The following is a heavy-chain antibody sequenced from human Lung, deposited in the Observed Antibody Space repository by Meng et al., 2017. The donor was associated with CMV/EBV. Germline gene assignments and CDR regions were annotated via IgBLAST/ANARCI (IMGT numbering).Heavy chain of an antibody. D-gene: IGHD6-13*01. J-gene: IGHJ4*02. CDR2: ISSSSSYI. CDR3: ARDHMTSIAAAGTVDY. CDR1: GFTFSSYS. V-gene: IGHV3-21*01. Sequence: GGSXRLSCAASGFTFSSYSMNWVRQAPGKGLEWVSSISSSSSYIYYADSVKGRFTISRDNAKNSLYLQMNSLRAEDTAVYYCARDHMTSIAAAGTVDYWGQGXLVTVSS.